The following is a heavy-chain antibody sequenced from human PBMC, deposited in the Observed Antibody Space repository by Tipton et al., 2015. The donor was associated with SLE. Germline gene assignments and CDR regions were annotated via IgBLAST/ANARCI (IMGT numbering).Heavy chain of an antibody. Sequence: AVSGFTFYNYWMHWVRQAPGKGLVWVSRINSDSSSTSYADSVKGRFTISRDNAKNTFYLQMNSLRAEDTAVYYCARAPVQYYTIDVWGQGTTVTVSS. V-gene: IGHV3-74*01. J-gene: IGHJ6*02. CDR2: INSDSSST. CDR1: GFTFYNYW. CDR3: ARAPVQYYTIDV.